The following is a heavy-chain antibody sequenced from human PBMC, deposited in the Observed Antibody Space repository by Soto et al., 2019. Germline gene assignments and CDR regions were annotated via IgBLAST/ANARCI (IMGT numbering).Heavy chain of an antibody. V-gene: IGHV4-39*01. CDR1: GGSISNIRYY. J-gene: IGHJ5*02. Sequence: SETLSLTCTVSGGSISNIRYYWAWIRQPPGKGLEWIGSIYHTGNTYYNPSLRSRVTISVDTSKDQFSLKLTSVTAADTAVYYCARDYYDSSDYTTNWFDPWGQGTLVTVSS. CDR3: ARDYYDSSDYTTNWFDP. D-gene: IGHD3-22*01. CDR2: IYHTGNT.